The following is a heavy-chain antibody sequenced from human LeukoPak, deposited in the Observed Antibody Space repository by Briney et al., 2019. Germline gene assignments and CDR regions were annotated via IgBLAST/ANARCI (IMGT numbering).Heavy chain of an antibody. J-gene: IGHJ4*02. CDR2: IYYSGST. Sequence: PSETLSFTYTVSGGSINCYYWSWIRQPPGKGLEWIGYIYYSGSTNYNPSLKSRVTISVDTSKNQFSLKLSSVTAADTAVYYCASGDYGTFDYWGQGTLVTVSS. D-gene: IGHD4-17*01. CDR1: GGSINCYY. CDR3: ASGDYGTFDY. V-gene: IGHV4-59*01.